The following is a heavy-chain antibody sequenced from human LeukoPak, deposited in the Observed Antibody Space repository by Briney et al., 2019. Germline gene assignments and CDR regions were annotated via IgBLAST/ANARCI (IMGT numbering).Heavy chain of an antibody. V-gene: IGHV1-46*01. CDR1: GYTFTSYY. CDR3: ARGVSNFYYFDY. D-gene: IGHD3-3*02. J-gene: IGHJ4*02. Sequence: ASVKVSCKASGYTFTSYYMHWVRQAPGQGLEWMGIINPSGGSTSYAQKFQGRVTMTTDTSTNTAHMELRSLRSDDTAVYYCARGVSNFYYFDYWGQGILVTVSS. CDR2: INPSGGST.